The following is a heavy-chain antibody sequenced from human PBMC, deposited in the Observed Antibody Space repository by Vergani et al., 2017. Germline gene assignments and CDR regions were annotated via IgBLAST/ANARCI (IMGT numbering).Heavy chain of an antibody. J-gene: IGHJ4*02. CDR1: GFTFSSYA. CDR2: ISRNIDST. D-gene: IGHD6-13*01. V-gene: IGHV3-9*01. CDR3: AKGTAPIAAAGTPFYH. Sequence: EVQLLESGGGLVQPGGSLRLSCAASGFTFSSYAMHWVRQTPGKGLEWVSGISRNIDSTGYADPVKGRFTISRDNAKNSLYLQMNSLRVEDTALYYCAKGTAPIAAAGTPFYHWGQGTLVTVSS.